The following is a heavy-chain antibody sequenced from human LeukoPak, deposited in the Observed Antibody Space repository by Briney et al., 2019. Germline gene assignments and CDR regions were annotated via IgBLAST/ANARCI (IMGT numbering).Heavy chain of an antibody. CDR2: ISSNGGST. V-gene: IGHV3-64D*06. D-gene: IGHD6-19*01. Sequence: GGSLRLSCSASEFPFSESAMRWVRQAPGKGLEYIAAISSNGGSTYYADSVKGRFTISRDNSKNTLYLQMSTLRAEDTALYYCVRREYSSGWCADYWGQGALVTVSS. J-gene: IGHJ4*02. CDR1: EFPFSESA. CDR3: VRREYSSGWCADY.